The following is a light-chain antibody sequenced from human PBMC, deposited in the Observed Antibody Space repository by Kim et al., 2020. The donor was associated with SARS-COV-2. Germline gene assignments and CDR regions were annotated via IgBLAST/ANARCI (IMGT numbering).Light chain of an antibody. CDR2: GKN. V-gene: IGLV3-19*01. J-gene: IGLJ2*01. Sequence: GPTFSRPNQGSSSIGNYTRWYQQKPGQAPLLVIYGKNNRPSAFPDRFSGSSPANTASFTITSAQAEDEADYYCNSPYSSGNYHLVFGGGTQLTVL. CDR3: NSPYSSGNYHLV. CDR1: SSIGNY.